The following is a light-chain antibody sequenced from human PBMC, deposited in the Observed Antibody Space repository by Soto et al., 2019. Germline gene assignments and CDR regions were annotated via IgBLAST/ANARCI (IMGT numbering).Light chain of an antibody. CDR1: QSVSGD. CDR3: YQYNDWLQT. Sequence: EIVMTQSPGTLSVSPGERATLSCRASQSVSGDLAWYQQKHGQAPRLLIYGASTRATGVPARFRSSGSGTEFNLTITGLQSEDFAVYYCYQYNDWLQTFGQGTKVEIK. CDR2: GAS. J-gene: IGKJ1*01. V-gene: IGKV3-15*01.